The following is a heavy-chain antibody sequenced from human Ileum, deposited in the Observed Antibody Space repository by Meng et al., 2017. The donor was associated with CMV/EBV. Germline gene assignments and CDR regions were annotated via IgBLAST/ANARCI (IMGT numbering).Heavy chain of an antibody. D-gene: IGHD2-21*02. CDR3: ARGKTGVTEFDY. Sequence: KVSCKGSGYSFPSHWIGWVRQMPGKGLEWLGIIYPANYDTRYSPSFQGQVTISVDKSIKTAYLLWSSLKASDTAMYYCARGKTGVTEFDYWGQGTTVTVSS. CDR2: IYPANYDT. CDR1: GYSFPSHW. J-gene: IGHJ4*03. V-gene: IGHV5-51*01.